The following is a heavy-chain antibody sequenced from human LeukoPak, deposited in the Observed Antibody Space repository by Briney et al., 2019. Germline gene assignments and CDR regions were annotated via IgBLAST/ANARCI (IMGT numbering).Heavy chain of an antibody. CDR3: ARDKMSMVRGVTVPAFDI. Sequence: PGGSLRLSCAASGFTFSSYAMHWVRQAPGKGLEWVAVISYGGSNKYYADSVKGRFTISRDNSKNTLYLQMNSLRAEDTAVYYCARDKMSMVRGVTVPAFDIWGQGTMVTVSS. CDR2: ISYGGSNK. J-gene: IGHJ3*02. CDR1: GFTFSSYA. D-gene: IGHD3-10*01. V-gene: IGHV3-30-3*01.